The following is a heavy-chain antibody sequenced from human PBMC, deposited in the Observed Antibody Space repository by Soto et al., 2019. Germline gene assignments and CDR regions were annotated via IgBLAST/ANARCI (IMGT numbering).Heavy chain of an antibody. J-gene: IGHJ5*02. CDR2: ISGGGGST. CDR3: AKCGVDYDILTGYYANNWFDP. V-gene: IGHV3-23*01. D-gene: IGHD3-9*01. Sequence: PGGSLRLSCAASGFTFSSYAMSWVRQAPGKGLEWVSAISGGGGSTYYADSVKGRFTISRDNSKNTLYLQMNSLRAEDTAVYYCAKCGVDYDILTGYYANNWFDPWGQGTLVTVSS. CDR1: GFTFSSYA.